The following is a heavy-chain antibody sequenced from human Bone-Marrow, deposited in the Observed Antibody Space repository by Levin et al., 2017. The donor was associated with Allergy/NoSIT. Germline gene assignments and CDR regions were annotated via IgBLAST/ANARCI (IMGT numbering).Heavy chain of an antibody. CDR1: GFTFTSYW. J-gene: IGHJ5*02. CDR2: IHPGDSNT. D-gene: IGHD6-13*01. CDR3: ARLAASSGTALIHIHYFDP. V-gene: IGHV5-51*01. Sequence: TGGSLRLSCEASGFTFTSYWIAWLRQMPGKGLEWMGVIHPGDSNTKYSPSFQGQVTISADKSVSNVYLQWNSLKASDTAMYYCARLAASSGTALIHIHYFDPWGQGTLVTVSS.